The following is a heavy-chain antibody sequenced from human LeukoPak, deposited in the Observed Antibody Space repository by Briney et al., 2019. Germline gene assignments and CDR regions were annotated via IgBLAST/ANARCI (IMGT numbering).Heavy chain of an antibody. CDR1: GFTFSSYA. CDR3: ARDRDSGSYCDY. CDR2: ISYDGSNK. V-gene: IGHV3-30*04. J-gene: IGHJ4*02. D-gene: IGHD1-26*01. Sequence: GGSLRLSCAASGFTFSSYAMHWVRQAPGKGLEWVAVISYDGSNKYYADSVKGRFTISRDNSKNTLYLQMNSLRAEDTAVYYCARDRDSGSYCDYWGKGTLVTVSS.